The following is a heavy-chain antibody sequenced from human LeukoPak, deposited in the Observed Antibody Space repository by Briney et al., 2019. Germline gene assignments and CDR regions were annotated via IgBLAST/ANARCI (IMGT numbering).Heavy chain of an antibody. V-gene: IGHV1-69*05. CDR2: IIPIFGTA. CDR1: GGTFSSYA. D-gene: IGHD1-26*01. CDR3: ARVAGGIVGANDAFDI. J-gene: IGHJ3*02. Sequence: WASVKVSCKASGGTFSSYAISWVRQAPGQGLEWMGGIIPIFGTANYAQKFQGRVTITTDESTSTAYMELSSLRSEDTAVYYCARVAGGIVGANDAFDIWGQGTMVTVSS.